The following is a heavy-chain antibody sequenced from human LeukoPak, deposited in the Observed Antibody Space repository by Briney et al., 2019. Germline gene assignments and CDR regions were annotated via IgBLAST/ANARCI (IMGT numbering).Heavy chain of an antibody. Sequence: SVKVSCKASGGTFGSYAISWVRQAPGQGLEWMGGIIPIFGTANYAQKFQGRVTITTDESTSTAYMELSSLRSEDTAVYYCARDPGGLNWFDPWGQGTLVTVSS. J-gene: IGHJ5*02. D-gene: IGHD3-16*01. V-gene: IGHV1-69*05. CDR2: IIPIFGTA. CDR1: GGTFGSYA. CDR3: ARDPGGLNWFDP.